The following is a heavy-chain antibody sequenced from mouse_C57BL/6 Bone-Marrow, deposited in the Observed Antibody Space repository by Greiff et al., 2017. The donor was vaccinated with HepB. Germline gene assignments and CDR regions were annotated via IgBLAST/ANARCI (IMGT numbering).Heavy chain of an antibody. CDR3: ARRGAYDAY. CDR1: GYAFTNYL. CDR2: INPGSGGT. Sequence: VQLQESGAELVRPGTSVKVSCKASGYAFTNYLIEWVKQRPGQGLEWIGVINPGSGGTNYNEKFKGKATLTADKSSSTAYMQLSSLTSEDSAVYFCARRGAYDAYWGQGTLVTVSA. J-gene: IGHJ3*01. D-gene: IGHD6-5*01. V-gene: IGHV1-54*01.